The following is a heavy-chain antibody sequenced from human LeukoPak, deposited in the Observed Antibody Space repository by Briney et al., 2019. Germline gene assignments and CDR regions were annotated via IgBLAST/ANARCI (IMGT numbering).Heavy chain of an antibody. CDR3: ARRGQGFGELWPTADFDY. Sequence: GGSVRLSCAASGFTFSSYSMNWVRQAPGKGLEGVSYISSSSSTIYYADCVKGRFTISRDNAKNSLYLQMNSLRAEDTAVYYCARRGQGFGELWPTADFDYWGQGTLVTVSS. CDR1: GFTFSSYS. D-gene: IGHD3-10*01. V-gene: IGHV3-48*01. J-gene: IGHJ4*02. CDR2: ISSSSSTI.